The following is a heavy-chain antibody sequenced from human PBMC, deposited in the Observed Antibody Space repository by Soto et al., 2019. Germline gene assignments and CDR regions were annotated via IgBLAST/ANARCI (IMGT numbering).Heavy chain of an antibody. CDR3: ARHDDILTGYLY. CDR2: IYYSGST. CDR1: GGSISSYY. V-gene: IGHV4-59*08. D-gene: IGHD3-9*01. Sequence: SETLSLTCTVSGGSISSYYWSWIRQPPGKGLEWIGYIYYSGSTNYNPSLKSRVTISVDTSKNQFSLKLSSVTAADTAVYYCARHDDILTGYLYWGQGTLVTVSS. J-gene: IGHJ4*02.